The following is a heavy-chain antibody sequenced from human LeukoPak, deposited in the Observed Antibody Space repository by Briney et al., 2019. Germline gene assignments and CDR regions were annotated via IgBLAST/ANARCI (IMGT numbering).Heavy chain of an antibody. CDR1: GLRFSDAW. Sequence: PGGSLRLSCAASGLRFSDAWMTWVRQAPGKGLECVGRIKSWFNGVTQDLAATVKGRFIISREGSRNTVYLQLNSLKTEDTAVYYCTKDRPYTGGGVIASWGPGTLVTVSS. J-gene: IGHJ5*01. CDR3: TKDRPYTGGGVIAS. D-gene: IGHD3-16*01. CDR2: IKSWFNGVTQ. V-gene: IGHV3-15*01.